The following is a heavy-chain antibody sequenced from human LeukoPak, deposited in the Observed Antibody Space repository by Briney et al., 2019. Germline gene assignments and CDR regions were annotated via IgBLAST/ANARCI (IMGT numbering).Heavy chain of an antibody. Sequence: GGSLRLSCAASGFTFSGHWMSWVRQAPGKGLEWVANINQGESDKYYVDSVKGRFTISRDNANNLLYLQMNSLRGEDTAVYYCTRDRSRAEDDWGQGTLVTVSS. CDR2: INQGESDK. CDR1: GFTFSGHW. V-gene: IGHV3-7*01. J-gene: IGHJ4*02. CDR3: TRDRSRAEDD. D-gene: IGHD1-14*01.